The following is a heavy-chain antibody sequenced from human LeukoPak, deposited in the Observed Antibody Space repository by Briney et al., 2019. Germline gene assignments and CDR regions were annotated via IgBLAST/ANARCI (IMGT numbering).Heavy chain of an antibody. Sequence: SETLSLTCTVSGGSISSGDYYWSWIRQPPGKGLEWIGYIYYSGSTYYNLSLKSRVTISVDTSKNQFSLKLSSVTAADTAVYYCARSNFYYDFWSGYFPDAFDIWGQGTMVTVSS. D-gene: IGHD3-3*01. CDR2: IYYSGST. J-gene: IGHJ3*02. CDR3: ARSNFYYDFWSGYFPDAFDI. CDR1: GGSISSGDYY. V-gene: IGHV4-30-4*08.